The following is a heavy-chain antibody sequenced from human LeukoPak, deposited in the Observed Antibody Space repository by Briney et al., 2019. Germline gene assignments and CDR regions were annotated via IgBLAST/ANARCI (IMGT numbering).Heavy chain of an antibody. Sequence: MPSETLSLTCTVSGGSISSNYWSWIRQPPGKGLEWIGYISYSGTTNHNPSLKSRVTISVDTSKNQFSLKLSSVTAADTAVYYCARGGLLYDTSGYCFDYWGQGALVTVSS. V-gene: IGHV4-59*01. J-gene: IGHJ4*02. CDR2: ISYSGTT. D-gene: IGHD3-22*01. CDR3: ARGGLLYDTSGYCFDY. CDR1: GGSISSNY.